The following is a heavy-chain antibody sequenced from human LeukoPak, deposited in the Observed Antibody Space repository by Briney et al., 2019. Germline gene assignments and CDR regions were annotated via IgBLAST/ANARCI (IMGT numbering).Heavy chain of an antibody. Sequence: PGGSLRLSCGASGFTFSSYWMHWVRQAPGKGLVWVPRINNDGSSTIYADSVRGRFTISRDNAKNTLYLQMNGLRAEDTSVYFCARSSYPYYFDYWGQGTLVTVSS. D-gene: IGHD3-10*01. J-gene: IGHJ4*02. CDR3: ARSSYPYYFDY. CDR2: INNDGSST. CDR1: GFTFSSYW. V-gene: IGHV3-74*01.